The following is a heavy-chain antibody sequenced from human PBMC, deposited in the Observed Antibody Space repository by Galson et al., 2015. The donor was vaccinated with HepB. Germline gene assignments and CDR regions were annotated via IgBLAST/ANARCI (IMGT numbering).Heavy chain of an antibody. CDR1: GYAISSGGFY. D-gene: IGHD1-14*01. CDR2: TSHTGGT. V-gene: IGHV4-31*03. J-gene: IGHJ5*01. Sequence: TLSLTCTVSGYAISSGGFYWSWIRQRPGKGLEWLGYTSHTGGTYYNPSLGGRLTLSVDRLKNQFSLRLKSLTAADTAIYYCARTEEPTPLGGGGWLFGSWGQGTLVIASS. CDR3: ARTEEPTPLGGGGWLFGS.